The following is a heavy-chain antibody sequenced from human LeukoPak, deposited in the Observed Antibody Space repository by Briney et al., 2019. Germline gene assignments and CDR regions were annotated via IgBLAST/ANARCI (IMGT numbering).Heavy chain of an antibody. CDR1: GFXFSNYW. V-gene: IGHV3-74*01. Sequence: GGSLRLSCAASGFXFSNYWLHWVRQGPGKGLVWVSRINRDGSSTTYADSVKGRFTISRDNAKNTLYLQMNSLRAEDTAVYYCARVWGVPAASLDYWGQGTLVTVSS. CDR3: ARVWGVPAASLDY. J-gene: IGHJ4*02. CDR2: INRDGSST. D-gene: IGHD2-2*01.